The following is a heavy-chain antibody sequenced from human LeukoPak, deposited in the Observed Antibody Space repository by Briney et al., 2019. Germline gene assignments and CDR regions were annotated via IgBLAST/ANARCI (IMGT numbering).Heavy chain of an antibody. J-gene: IGHJ4*02. CDR2: ISSSSSNI. Sequence: GGSLRLSCAASGFDFSTYYLNWVRQAPGKGLEWVSSISSSSSNIFYSDLVKGRFTISRDNAKNSLYLQMNSLRAEDTAVYYCARDHNGGNSGVGDYWGQGTLVTVSS. D-gene: IGHD4-23*01. CDR1: GFDFSTYY. V-gene: IGHV3-21*01. CDR3: ARDHNGGNSGVGDY.